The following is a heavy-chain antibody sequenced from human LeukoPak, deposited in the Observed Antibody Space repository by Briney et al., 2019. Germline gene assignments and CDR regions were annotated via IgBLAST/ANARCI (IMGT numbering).Heavy chain of an antibody. J-gene: IGHJ4*02. CDR2: MNPNSGNT. CDR1: GYTFTSYD. Sequence: ASVKVSCKASGYTFTSYDINWVRQATGQGLEWMGWMNPNSGNTGYAQKFQCRVTMTRNTSISTAYMELSSLRSEHTAVYYCARGLSPAAAGIDYWGQGTLVTVSS. D-gene: IGHD6-13*01. V-gene: IGHV1-8*01. CDR3: ARGLSPAAAGIDY.